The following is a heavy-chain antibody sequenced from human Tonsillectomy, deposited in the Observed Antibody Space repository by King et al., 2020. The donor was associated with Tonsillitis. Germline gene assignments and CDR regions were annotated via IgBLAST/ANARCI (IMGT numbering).Heavy chain of an antibody. CDR3: ARDYVDSSSSGTLGMDV. J-gene: IGHJ6*02. D-gene: IGHD6-6*01. CDR2: ISSSGSYI. CDR1: GFTLSSYN. V-gene: IGHV3-21*01. Sequence: VQLVQSGGGLVKPGGSLRLSCAASGFTLSSYNMNWVRQAPGKGLEWVSSISSSGSYIYYADAVKGRFTISRDNAKNSLYLQMNSLRSEDTAVFYCARDYVDSSSSGTLGMDVWGQGTTVTVSS.